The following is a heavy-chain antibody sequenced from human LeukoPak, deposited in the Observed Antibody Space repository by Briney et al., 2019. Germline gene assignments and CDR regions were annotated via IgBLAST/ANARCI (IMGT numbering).Heavy chain of an antibody. CDR3: AKGYSGYDK. Sequence: GGSLRLSCVDSGFTFSSYAMTWVRQAPGKGLEWVSSISANGVNTYYADSVKGRFTISRDNSKNTLYLHMNSLRAEDTAIYYCAKGYSGYDKWGQGTLVTVSS. CDR2: ISANGVNT. J-gene: IGHJ4*02. CDR1: GFTFSSYA. D-gene: IGHD5-12*01. V-gene: IGHV3-23*01.